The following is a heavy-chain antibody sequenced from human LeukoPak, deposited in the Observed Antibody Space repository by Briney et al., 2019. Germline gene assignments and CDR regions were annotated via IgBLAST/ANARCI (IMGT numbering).Heavy chain of an antibody. J-gene: IGHJ4*02. V-gene: IGHV3-66*02. D-gene: IGHD3-3*01. CDR2: IYSGGST. CDR1: GFTVSSNY. Sequence: PGWSLRLSCAASGFTVSSNYMSWVRQAPGKGLKWVSVIYSGGSTYYADSVKGRFTISRDNSKNTLYLQMNSLRAEDTAVYYCARDFWSGSYYWGQGTLVTVSS. CDR3: ARDFWSGSYY.